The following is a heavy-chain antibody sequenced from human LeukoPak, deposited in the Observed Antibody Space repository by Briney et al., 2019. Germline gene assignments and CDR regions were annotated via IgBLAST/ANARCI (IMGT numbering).Heavy chain of an antibody. CDR1: GFNFTSYS. V-gene: IGHV3-48*01. Sequence: GGSLRLSCAASGFNFTSYSMNWVRQAPGKGLEWVSYISSGSSAIYYADSVEGRFTISRDNAKNSLHLQMNSLRAEDTAVYYCVRKNDAFDIWGQGTMVTVSS. CDR3: VRKNDAFDI. CDR2: ISSGSSAI. J-gene: IGHJ3*02.